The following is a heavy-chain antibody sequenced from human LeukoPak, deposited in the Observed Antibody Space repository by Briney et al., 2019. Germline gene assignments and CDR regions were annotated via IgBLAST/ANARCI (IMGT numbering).Heavy chain of an antibody. D-gene: IGHD3-22*01. Sequence: GGSLRLSCAASGFTFSSYSMNWVRQAPGKGLEWVSSMSSSSSYIYYADSVKGRFTISRDNSKNTLYLQMNSLRAEDTAVYYCAKLGGYYYDSSHAFDIWGQGTMVTVSS. V-gene: IGHV3-21*01. CDR2: MSSSSSYI. CDR1: GFTFSSYS. J-gene: IGHJ3*02. CDR3: AKLGGYYYDSSHAFDI.